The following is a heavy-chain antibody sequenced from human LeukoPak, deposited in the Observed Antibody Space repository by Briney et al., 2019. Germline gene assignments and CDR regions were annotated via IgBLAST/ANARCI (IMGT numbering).Heavy chain of an antibody. Sequence: PSETLSLTCTVSGGSISSHYWSWIRQPPGKGLVWIGYIYYSGSTNYNPSLKSRVTISVDTSKNQFSLKLSSVTAADTAVYYCARDEGSSWYTDAFDIWGQGTMVTVSS. D-gene: IGHD6-13*01. J-gene: IGHJ3*02. V-gene: IGHV4-59*11. CDR1: GGSISSHY. CDR2: IYYSGST. CDR3: ARDEGSSWYTDAFDI.